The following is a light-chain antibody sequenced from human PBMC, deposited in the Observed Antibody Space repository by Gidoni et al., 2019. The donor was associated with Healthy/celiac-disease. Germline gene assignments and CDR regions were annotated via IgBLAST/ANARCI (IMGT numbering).Light chain of an antibody. CDR1: SSNIGSNT. CDR2: SNN. J-gene: IGLJ2*01. V-gene: IGLV1-44*01. Sequence: SVLTQPPSASGTPGQRVTISCSGSSSNIGSNTVNWYQQLPGTAPKLLIYSNNQRPSGVPDRFSGSKSGTPASLAISGLQSEDEADYYCAAWDDSLNGHVVFGGGTKLTVL. CDR3: AAWDDSLNGHVV.